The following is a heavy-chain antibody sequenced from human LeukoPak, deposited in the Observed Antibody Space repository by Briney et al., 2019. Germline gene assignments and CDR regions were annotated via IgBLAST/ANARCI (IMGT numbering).Heavy chain of an antibody. CDR2: ISAYNGNT. J-gene: IGHJ4*02. CDR1: GYTFTSYG. Sequence: ASVKVSCKASGYTFTSYGISWVRQAPGQGLEWMGWISAYNGNTNYAQKLQGRVTMTTDTSTSTAYMELRSLRSDDTAVYYRARDYTYESSSSGGYWGQGTLVTVSS. V-gene: IGHV1-18*01. CDR3: ARDYTYESSSSGGY. D-gene: IGHD3-22*01.